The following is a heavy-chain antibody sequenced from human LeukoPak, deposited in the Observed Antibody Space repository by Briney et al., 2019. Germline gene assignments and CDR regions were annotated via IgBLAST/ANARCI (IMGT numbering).Heavy chain of an antibody. CDR3: ARGGPSYSSGWGRNFDY. CDR1: EFTFSRYS. V-gene: IGHV3-48*01. Sequence: GGSLRLSCVGSEFTFSRYSMNWVRQAPGKGLEWISYISTSSSSIYYADSVKGRFTISRDNAKNSLYLQMNSLRAEGTAIYYCARGGPSYSSGWGRNFDYWGQGTLVTVSS. D-gene: IGHD6-19*01. J-gene: IGHJ4*02. CDR2: ISTSSSSI.